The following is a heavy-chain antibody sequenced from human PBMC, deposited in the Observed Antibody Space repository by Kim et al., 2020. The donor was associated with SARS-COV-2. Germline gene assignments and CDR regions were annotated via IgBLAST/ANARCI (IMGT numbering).Heavy chain of an antibody. V-gene: IGHV3-21*01. CDR1: AFSLSSYN. CDR2: ISTSSSYI. D-gene: IGHD4-17*01. CDR3: ARDNGAYHLSHGMDV. Sequence: GGSLRLSCAASAFSLSSYNMHWVRQAPGKGLEWVSSISTSSSYIYYADSVKGRFTISRDNARKFLYLQMDSLRVEDTAVYFCARDNGAYHLSHGMDVWGQGTTVNVSS. J-gene: IGHJ6*02.